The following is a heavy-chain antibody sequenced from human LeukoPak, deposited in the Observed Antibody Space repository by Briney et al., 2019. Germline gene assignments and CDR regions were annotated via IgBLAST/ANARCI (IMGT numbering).Heavy chain of an antibody. V-gene: IGHV4-59*01. CDR1: GASITNYY. CDR2: IPYSGRT. CDR3: ARDLRAAY. J-gene: IGHJ4*02. D-gene: IGHD3-16*01. Sequence: PSETLSVTCTVSGASITNYYWTWIRQPPGKGLEWIGYIPYSGRTNYNPSLKSRVTISVDTSKNQFSLKLSSVTAADTAVYYCARDLRAAYWGQGTLVTVSS.